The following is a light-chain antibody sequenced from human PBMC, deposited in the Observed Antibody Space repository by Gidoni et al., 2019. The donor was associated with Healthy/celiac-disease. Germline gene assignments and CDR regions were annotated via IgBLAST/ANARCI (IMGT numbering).Light chain of an antibody. CDR2: AVS. CDR1: GTDVGGYNY. V-gene: IGLV2-14*01. J-gene: IGLJ1*01. Sequence: QSPLTQPASASGSPGQAITISCTGTGTDVGGYNYVSWYQQHPGKANKLMIYAVSNRPSGVSNRFSGSRSGNTASLTISGLQAEDEDDYDCSSNTRSSILVVGTGTKVSVL. CDR3: SSNTRSSILV.